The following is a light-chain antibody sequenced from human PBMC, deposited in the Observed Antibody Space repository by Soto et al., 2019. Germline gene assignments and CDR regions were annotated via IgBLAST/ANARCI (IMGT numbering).Light chain of an antibody. Sequence: QSALTQPPSASGSPGQSVTISCTGTSSAVCGYNYVSWYQQHPGKAPKLIIYEVTKRPSGVPDRFSGSKSGNTASVTVSGLQAEDEADYYCSSHAGSVNVAFGGGTKVTVL. V-gene: IGLV2-8*01. CDR1: SSAVCGYNY. J-gene: IGLJ2*01. CDR3: SSHAGSVNVA. CDR2: EVT.